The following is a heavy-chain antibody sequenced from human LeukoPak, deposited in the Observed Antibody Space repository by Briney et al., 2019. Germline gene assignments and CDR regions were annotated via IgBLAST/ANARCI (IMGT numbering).Heavy chain of an antibody. D-gene: IGHD2-15*01. J-gene: IGHJ2*01. Sequence: SETLSLTCTVSAYSISSGYYWGWIRQPPGKGLEWIGSIYHSGNTYYNPSLKSRVTISVDTSKNQFSLKLSSVTAADTAVYYCARVEGYCSGGSCCYWYFDLWGRGTLVTVSS. CDR1: AYSISSGYY. CDR2: IYHSGNT. CDR3: ARVEGYCSGGSCCYWYFDL. V-gene: IGHV4-38-2*02.